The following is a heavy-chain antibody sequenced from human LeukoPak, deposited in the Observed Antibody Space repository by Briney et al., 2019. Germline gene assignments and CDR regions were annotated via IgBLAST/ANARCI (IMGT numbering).Heavy chain of an antibody. D-gene: IGHD3-16*01. CDR1: GDSISSYY. CDR2: IYDSGKT. Sequence: SETLSLTCTVSGDSISSYYWSWIRQPPGKGLEWIGYIYDSGKTNYNASLISRVTISVDTSKNQFSLKLTSVTPAETAVYYCARGGGKVDYWGQGTLVTVSS. CDR3: ARGGGKVDY. J-gene: IGHJ4*02. V-gene: IGHV4-59*01.